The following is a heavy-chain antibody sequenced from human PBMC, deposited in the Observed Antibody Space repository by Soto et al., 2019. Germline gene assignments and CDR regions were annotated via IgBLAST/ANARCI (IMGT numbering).Heavy chain of an antibody. J-gene: IGHJ6*02. Sequence: GGSLRLSCAAAGFTFSSYSMNWVRQAPGKGLEWVSYISSRGSSMDYADSVQGRFTISRDNAKNSLYLQMNSLRDEDTAVYYCARYYGAPDGMDVWGQGTTVTVSS. CDR3: ARYYGAPDGMDV. V-gene: IGHV3-48*02. D-gene: IGHD4-17*01. CDR1: GFTFSSYS. CDR2: ISSRGSSM.